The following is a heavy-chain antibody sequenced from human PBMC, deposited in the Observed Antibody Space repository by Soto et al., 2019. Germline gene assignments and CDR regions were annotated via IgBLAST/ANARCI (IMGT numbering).Heavy chain of an antibody. CDR1: GGSMNSYY. Sequence: SETLSLTCSVSGGSMNSYYWSWIRQPPGKGLEWIGYIYSTGSTNYNPSLETRVTVSVDTSKNQFSLNLKSVTAADTAVYYCASANNFWYFDFWGQGTLVTVSS. J-gene: IGHJ4*02. V-gene: IGHV4-59*01. CDR3: ASANNFWYFDF. CDR2: IYSTGST.